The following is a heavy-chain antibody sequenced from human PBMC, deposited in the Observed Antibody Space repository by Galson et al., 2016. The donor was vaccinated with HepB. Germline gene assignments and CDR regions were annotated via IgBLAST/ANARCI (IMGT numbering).Heavy chain of an antibody. Sequence: SLRLSCAASGFTFNKYGMHWVRQAPGKGLEWVAADSVHGGRKWYADSVKGRFTISRDDPNNMLFLQMSSLRADDTAVYYCAKRHEYCPPLGCLVDYWGQGTLVSVSS. CDR2: DSVHGGRK. CDR3: AKRHEYCPPLGCLVDY. V-gene: IGHV3-30*18. D-gene: IGHD2/OR15-2a*01. J-gene: IGHJ4*02. CDR1: GFTFNKYG.